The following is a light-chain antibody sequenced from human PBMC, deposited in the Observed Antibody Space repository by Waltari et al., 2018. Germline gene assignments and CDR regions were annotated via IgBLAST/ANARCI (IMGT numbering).Light chain of an antibody. CDR1: NIESTS. J-gene: IGLJ1*01. CDR2: YDN. Sequence: SYVLPQPPSVSVAPGETARITFGGNNIESTSVHWSRQRQGQAPVVVISYDNDRAAVIPERSSGSNSGNTATLTISRVEAGDEADYYCQVWDAKTDPGVFGTGTEVTVL. CDR3: QVWDAKTDPGV. V-gene: IGLV3-21*01.